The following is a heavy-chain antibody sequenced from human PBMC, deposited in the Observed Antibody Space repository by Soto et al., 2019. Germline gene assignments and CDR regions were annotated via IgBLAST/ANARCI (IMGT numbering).Heavy chain of an antibody. Sequence: QAQLVESGGGLVKPGGSLRLSCTASGLTISDFYMSWIRQAPGKGLEAVLYMSKGGDFIRYADSVTGRFTVSRDNGKNSLFLQMNNLRVEDTAVYYCARTDGYGPFGHFNLWGRGTQVTVSS. D-gene: IGHD3-16*01. V-gene: IGHV3-11*05. J-gene: IGHJ2*01. CDR2: MSKGGDFI. CDR3: ARTDGYGPFGHFNL. CDR1: GLTISDFY.